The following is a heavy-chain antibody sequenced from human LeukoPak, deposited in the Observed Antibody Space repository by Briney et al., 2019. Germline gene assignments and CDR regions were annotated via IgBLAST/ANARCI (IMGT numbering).Heavy chain of an antibody. CDR2: INHSGST. J-gene: IGHJ5*02. V-gene: IGHV4-34*01. CDR1: GGSFSGYY. D-gene: IGHD3-22*01. CDR3: ASSGYYYVDWFDP. Sequence: PSETLSLTCAVYGGSFSGYYWSWIRQPPGKGLEWIGEINHSGSTNYNPSLKSRVTISVDTSKNQFSLKLSSVTAADTAVYYCASSGYYYVDWFDPWGQGTLVTVSS.